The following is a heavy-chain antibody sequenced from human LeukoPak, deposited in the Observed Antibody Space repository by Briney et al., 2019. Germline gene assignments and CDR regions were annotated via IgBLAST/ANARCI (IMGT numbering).Heavy chain of an antibody. D-gene: IGHD2-2*01. CDR2: INHSGST. CDR1: GGSFSGYY. V-gene: IGHV4-34*01. CDR3: ARVDCSSTSCYDYYYYGMDV. Sequence: SETLSLTCAVYGGSFSGYYWSWIRQPPGKGLEWIGEINHSGSTNYNPSLKSRVTISVDTSKNQFSLKLSSVTAADTAVYYCARVDCSSTSCYDYYYYGMDVWGQGTTVTVSS. J-gene: IGHJ6*02.